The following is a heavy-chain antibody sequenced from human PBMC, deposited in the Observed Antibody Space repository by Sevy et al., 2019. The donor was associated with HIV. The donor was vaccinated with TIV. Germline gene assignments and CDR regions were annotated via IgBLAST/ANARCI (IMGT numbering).Heavy chain of an antibody. CDR2: IYSGGST. Sequence: GGSLRLSCAASGFTVSSNYMSWVRQAPGKGLEWVSVIYSGGSTYYADSVKGRFTISRDNSKNTLYLQMNSLRAEDTAVYYCATGRYSSSWYLDFWGQGTLVTVSS. CDR1: GFTVSSNY. CDR3: ATGRYSSSWYLDF. V-gene: IGHV3-53*01. D-gene: IGHD6-13*01. J-gene: IGHJ4*02.